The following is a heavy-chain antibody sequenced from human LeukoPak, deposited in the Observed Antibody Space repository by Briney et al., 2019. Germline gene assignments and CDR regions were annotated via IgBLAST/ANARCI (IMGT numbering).Heavy chain of an antibody. V-gene: IGHV7-4-1*02. Sequence: ASVKVSCKASGYTLTSDAMNWVRQAPGQGLEWMGWINTNTGNPTYAQGFTGRFVFSLDTSVSTAYLQISSLKAEDTAVYYCARIRHETVTNYGMDVWGQGTTVTVSS. CDR2: INTNTGNP. J-gene: IGHJ6*02. D-gene: IGHD4-17*01. CDR1: GYTLTSDA. CDR3: ARIRHETVTNYGMDV.